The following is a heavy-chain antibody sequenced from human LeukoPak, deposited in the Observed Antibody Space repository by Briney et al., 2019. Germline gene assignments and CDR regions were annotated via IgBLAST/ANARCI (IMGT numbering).Heavy chain of an antibody. CDR2: INSGGSTL. CDR1: GFTFSSYE. V-gene: IGHV3-48*03. CDR3: ARIHNLGILAHFDY. J-gene: IGHJ4*02. Sequence: GGSLRLSCAASGFTFSSYEMNWVRQAPGKGLEWVSYINSGGSTLYYADSVKGRFTISRDNAKNSLYLQMNSLRAEDAAVYYCARIHNLGILAHFDYWGQGTLVTVSS. D-gene: IGHD1-1*01.